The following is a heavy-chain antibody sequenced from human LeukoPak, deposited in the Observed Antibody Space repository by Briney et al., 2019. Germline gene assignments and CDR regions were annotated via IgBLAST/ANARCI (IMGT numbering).Heavy chain of an antibody. Sequence: GGSLRLSCAASGFTFSNYAMSWVRQAPGKGLEWVSSISGSGGSTYYVDSVKGRFTIPRDNSKNTLHLQMNILRAEDTAAYYCAKLGGNVAFWGQGTLVTVSS. V-gene: IGHV3-23*01. CDR2: ISGSGGST. D-gene: IGHD4-23*01. J-gene: IGHJ4*02. CDR1: GFTFSNYA. CDR3: AKLGGNVAF.